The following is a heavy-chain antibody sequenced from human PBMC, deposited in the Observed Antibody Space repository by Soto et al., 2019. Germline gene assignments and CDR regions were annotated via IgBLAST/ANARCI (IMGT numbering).Heavy chain of an antibody. D-gene: IGHD2-2*01. V-gene: IGHV3-23*01. CDR2: ISSSGAGT. J-gene: IGHJ3*02. CDR1: GFTFSSYA. Sequence: EVQLLESGGGLVQPGGSLRLSCAASGFTFSSYALSWVRQAPGKGLEWVSAISSSGAGTYYADSVKGRFTISRDNSKNTLVLQRNSLRAEDTAVYYCAKDKGCSTTTCHWNAFDIWGQGTMVTVSS. CDR3: AKDKGCSTTTCHWNAFDI.